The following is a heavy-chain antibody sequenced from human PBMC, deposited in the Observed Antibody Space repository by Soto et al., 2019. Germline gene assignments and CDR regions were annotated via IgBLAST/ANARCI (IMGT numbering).Heavy chain of an antibody. V-gene: IGHV3-53*01. D-gene: IGHD4-4*01. CDR2: IYSGGST. CDR3: ASSNSGSHYYYGMDV. CDR1: GFTVSSNY. J-gene: IGHJ6*02. Sequence: LRLSCAASGFTVSSNYMSWVRQAPGKGLEWVSVIYSGGSTYYADSVKGRFTISRDNSKNTLYLQMNSLRAEDTAVYYCASSNSGSHYYYGMDVWGQGTTVTVSS.